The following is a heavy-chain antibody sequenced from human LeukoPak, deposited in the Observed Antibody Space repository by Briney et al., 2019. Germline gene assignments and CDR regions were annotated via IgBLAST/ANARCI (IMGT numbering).Heavy chain of an antibody. CDR3: ARVGIVLVTGSNWVDP. CDR1: GGSISSSNW. Sequence: KASETLSLTCAVSGGSISSSNWWSWVRQPPGKGLEWIGEIYHSGSTNYNPSLKSRVTISVDKSKNQFSLKLSSVTAADTAVYYCARVGIVLVTGSNWVDPWGQGTLVTVSS. V-gene: IGHV4-4*02. J-gene: IGHJ5*02. D-gene: IGHD3-22*01. CDR2: IYHSGST.